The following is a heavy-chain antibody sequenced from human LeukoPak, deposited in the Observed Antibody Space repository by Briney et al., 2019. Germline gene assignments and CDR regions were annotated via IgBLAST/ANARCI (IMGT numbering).Heavy chain of an antibody. J-gene: IGHJ4*02. D-gene: IGHD6-19*01. Sequence: VGSVRVSCKASGYTFTTYTMHWVRQAPGQRLEWMGWINYGNGNKKYSQTFQGRITLTRDTSASTAYMELSSLRAEATAVYYCARASGWPVAGTGYGGQGSLVTVSS. V-gene: IGHV1-3*01. CDR3: ARASGWPVAGTGY. CDR2: INYGNGNK. CDR1: GYTFTTYT.